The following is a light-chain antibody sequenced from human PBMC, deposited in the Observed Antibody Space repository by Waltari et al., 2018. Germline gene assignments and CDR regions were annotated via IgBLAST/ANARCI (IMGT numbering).Light chain of an antibody. J-gene: IGLJ3*02. Sequence: QSALTQPASVSGSPGQSITISCTGTSSNVGFYNLVSWYQQHPDKAPKLLVYEVIERPSGVSSRFSGSKSGKTASLTISGLQAEDEADYYCCSYAGRNIWVFGGGTKVTVL. CDR2: EVI. V-gene: IGLV2-23*02. CDR3: CSYAGRNIWV. CDR1: SSNVGFYNL.